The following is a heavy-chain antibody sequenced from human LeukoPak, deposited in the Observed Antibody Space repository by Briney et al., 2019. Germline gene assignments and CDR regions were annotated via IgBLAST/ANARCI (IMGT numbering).Heavy chain of an antibody. CDR3: ARAHNWKYGSFDF. CDR2: ISSSGSTI. J-gene: IGHJ4*02. Sequence: GGSLRLPCAASGFTFSSYEMNWVRQAPGKGLEWVSYISSSGSTIYYADSVKGRFTISRDNAKNSLYLQMNSLRAEDTAVYYCARAHNWKYGSFDFWGQGTLVTVSS. D-gene: IGHD1-7*01. V-gene: IGHV3-48*03. CDR1: GFTFSSYE.